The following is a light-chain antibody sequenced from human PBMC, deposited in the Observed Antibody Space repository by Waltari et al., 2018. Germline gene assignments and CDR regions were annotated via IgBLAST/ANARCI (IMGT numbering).Light chain of an antibody. Sequence: DIQMTQSPSTLSVSVGDRVTITCRASQGVGNHLAWHQQKPGKAPNLLIYKASTLQSGVSSSFSGSGSGTVFTLTISSLQPGDFATYYCQQYSSYPWTFGQGTKVEIK. J-gene: IGKJ1*01. CDR3: QQYSSYPWT. V-gene: IGKV1-5*03. CDR1: QGVGNH. CDR2: KAS.